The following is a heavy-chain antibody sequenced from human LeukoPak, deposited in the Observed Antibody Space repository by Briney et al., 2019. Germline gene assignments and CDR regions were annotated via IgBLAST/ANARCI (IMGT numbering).Heavy chain of an antibody. Sequence: PSETLSLTCAVYGGSFSGYDWSWIRQPPGKGLEWIGEINHSGSTNYNPSLKSRVTISVDTSKNQFSLKLSSVTAADTAVYYCASNWGRNDYWGQGTLVTVSS. CDR3: ASNWGRNDY. J-gene: IGHJ4*02. D-gene: IGHD7-27*01. CDR1: GGSFSGYD. V-gene: IGHV4-34*01. CDR2: INHSGST.